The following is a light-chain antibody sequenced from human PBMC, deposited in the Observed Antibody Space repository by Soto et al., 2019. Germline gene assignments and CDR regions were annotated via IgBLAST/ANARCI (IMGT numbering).Light chain of an antibody. CDR1: SSDVGGYNY. CDR3: SSYTSKNTRV. CDR2: EVS. V-gene: IGLV2-14*01. J-gene: IGLJ3*02. Sequence: QSALTQAASVSGSPGQSITIACTGTSSDVGGYNYVSWYQQHPGNAPKLMIYEVSHRPSGVSNRFSGSKSANTASLTISGLQAEDEADYCCSSYTSKNTRVFGGGTKLTVL.